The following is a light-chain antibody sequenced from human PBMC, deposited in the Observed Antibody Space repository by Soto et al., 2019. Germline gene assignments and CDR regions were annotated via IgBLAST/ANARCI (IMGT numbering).Light chain of an antibody. Sequence: QSVLTQPASVSGSPGQSITISCTGTSSDVGGYNYVSWYQQQPGKAPKLMIYDVSNRPSGVSNRFSGSKSGNTASLTISGLQAEDEADYYCSSYTSSRTRVFGVGTKLTVL. CDR1: SSDVGGYNY. V-gene: IGLV2-14*01. J-gene: IGLJ2*01. CDR2: DVS. CDR3: SSYTSSRTRV.